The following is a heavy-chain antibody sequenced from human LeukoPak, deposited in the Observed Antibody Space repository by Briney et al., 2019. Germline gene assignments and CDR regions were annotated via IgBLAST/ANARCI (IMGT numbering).Heavy chain of an antibody. D-gene: IGHD1-26*01. J-gene: IGHJ4*02. V-gene: IGHV3-64*01. Sequence: PWGSLRLSCAASGFTFSSYAMHWVRQAPGKGLEYVSAISSNGGSTYYANSVKGRFTISRDNSKNTLYLQMGSLRAEDMAVHYCARDTGSYYFDYWGQGTLVTVSS. CDR2: ISSNGGST. CDR1: GFTFSSYA. CDR3: ARDTGSYYFDY.